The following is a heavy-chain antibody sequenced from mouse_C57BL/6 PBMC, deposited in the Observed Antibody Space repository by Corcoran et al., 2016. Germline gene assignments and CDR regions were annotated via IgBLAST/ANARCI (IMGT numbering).Heavy chain of an antibody. Sequence: EFQLQQSGPELVKPGASVKISCKASGYSFTDYNMNWVKQSNGKSLEWIGVINPNYGTTSYNQKFKGKATLTVDQSSSTAYMQLNSLTSEDSAVYYCARSSITTVVDPFAYWGQGTLVTVSA. CDR2: INPNYGTT. CDR3: ARSSITTVVDPFAY. V-gene: IGHV1-39*01. J-gene: IGHJ3*01. CDR1: GYSFTDYN. D-gene: IGHD1-1*01.